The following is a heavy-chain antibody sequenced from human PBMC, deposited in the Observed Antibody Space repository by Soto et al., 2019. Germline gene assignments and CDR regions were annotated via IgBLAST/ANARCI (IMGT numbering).Heavy chain of an antibody. J-gene: IGHJ4*02. V-gene: IGHV1-69*01. Sequence: QVQLVQSGAEVKEPGSSVKVSCKASGGTFSSYAISWVRQAPGQGLEWMGGIIPIFGTANYAQKFQGRVTITADESTSTAYMELSSLRSEDTAVYYCAREFPYYYDSSGYYFDYWGQGTLVTVSS. CDR1: GGTFSSYA. CDR3: AREFPYYYDSSGYYFDY. CDR2: IIPIFGTA. D-gene: IGHD3-22*01.